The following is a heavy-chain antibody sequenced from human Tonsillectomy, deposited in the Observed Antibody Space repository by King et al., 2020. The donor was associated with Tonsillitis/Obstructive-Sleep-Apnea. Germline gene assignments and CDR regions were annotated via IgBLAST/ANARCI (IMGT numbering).Heavy chain of an antibody. D-gene: IGHD4-17*01. V-gene: IGHV4-4*02. Sequence: VQLQESGPGLVKPSGTLSLICAVSGGSISSSNWCGWVRQAPGKGLEWIGDIYHSGSTNSHPALKSLVTISVDKSKNQFSLWMTSVSAADTAVYYCARDRGFYGDSSFDIWGQGTMVAVSS. J-gene: IGHJ3*02. CDR2: IYHSGST. CDR3: ARDRGFYGDSSFDI. CDR1: GGSISSSNW.